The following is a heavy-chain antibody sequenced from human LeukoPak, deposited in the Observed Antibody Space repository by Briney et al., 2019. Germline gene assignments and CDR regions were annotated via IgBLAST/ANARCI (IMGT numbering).Heavy chain of an antibody. V-gene: IGHV3-30*18. CDR2: ISYDGTNK. J-gene: IGHJ4*02. D-gene: IGHD2-8*02. CDR3: AKGSSTGTVDY. Sequence: GGSLRLSCAASGFTFSNYDMHWVRQAPGKGLEWVAFISYDGTNKYYADSVKGRFTFSRDNSKYTLYLQMNSLRAEDTAVYYCAKGSSTGTVDYWGQGTLVAVSS. CDR1: GFTFSNYD.